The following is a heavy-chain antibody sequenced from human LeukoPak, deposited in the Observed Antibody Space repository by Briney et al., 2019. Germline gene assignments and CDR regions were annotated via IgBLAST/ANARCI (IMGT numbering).Heavy chain of an antibody. CDR1: GGSISSSNW. CDR3: RSIAAGENYYYYYMGV. V-gene: IGHV4-4*02. Sequence: PSGTLSLTCAVSGGSISSSNWWSWVRQPPGKGLEWIGEIYHSGSTNYNPSLKSRVTISVDKSKNQFSLKLSSVTAADTAVYYCRSIAAGENYYYYYMGVWGKGTTVTVSS. J-gene: IGHJ6*03. CDR2: IYHSGST. D-gene: IGHD6-13*01.